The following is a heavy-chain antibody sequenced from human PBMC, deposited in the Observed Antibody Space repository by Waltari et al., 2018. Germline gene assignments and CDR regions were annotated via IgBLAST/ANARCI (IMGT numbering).Heavy chain of an antibody. Sequence: QVQLQESGPGLVKPSETLSLTCAVSGYSISSGYYWGWIRPPPGKGLEWIGSIYHSGSTYYNPSLKSRVTISVDTSKNQFSLKLSSVTAADTAVYYCARDRINWGYFGYYFDYWGQGTLVTVSS. CDR3: ARDRINWGYFGYYFDY. V-gene: IGHV4-38-2*02. D-gene: IGHD7-27*01. CDR2: IYHSGST. CDR1: GYSISSGYY. J-gene: IGHJ4*02.